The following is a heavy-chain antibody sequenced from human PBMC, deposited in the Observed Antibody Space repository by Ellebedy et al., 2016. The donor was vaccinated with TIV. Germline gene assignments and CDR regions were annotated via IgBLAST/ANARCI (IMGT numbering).Heavy chain of an antibody. CDR2: ISYDGSNK. CDR3: AKIRLAVAGRVPLDS. J-gene: IGHJ4*02. V-gene: IGHV3-30*18. D-gene: IGHD6-19*01. CDR1: GFTFSSSA. Sequence: GESLKISCAASGFTFSSSAMHWVRQAPGKGLEWVAVISYDGSNKYHRDSVKGRFTISRDNSKNTLYLQMNSLRADDTAVYYCAKIRLAVAGRVPLDSWGQGSLVTVSS.